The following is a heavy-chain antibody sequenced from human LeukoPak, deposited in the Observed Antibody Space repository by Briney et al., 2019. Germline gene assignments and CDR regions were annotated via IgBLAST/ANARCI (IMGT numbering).Heavy chain of an antibody. J-gene: IGHJ6*04. D-gene: IGHD3-9*01. CDR2: IIPIVGTA. Sequence: SVKVSCKASGGTFSSYAISWVRQAPGQGREWRGGIIPIVGTANYAQKFQGRVTITADKSTSTAYMELSSLRSEDTAVYYCARVPYDILTGYYSLYYYYGMDVWGKGTTVTVSS. CDR1: GGTFSSYA. V-gene: IGHV1-69*06. CDR3: ARVPYDILTGYYSLYYYYGMDV.